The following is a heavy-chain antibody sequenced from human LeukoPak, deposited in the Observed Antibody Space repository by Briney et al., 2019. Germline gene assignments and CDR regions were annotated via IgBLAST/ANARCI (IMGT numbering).Heavy chain of an antibody. CDR2: IIPIFGTA. V-gene: IGHV1-69*13. CDR1: GGTFSSYA. J-gene: IGHJ4*02. D-gene: IGHD2-21*02. Sequence: ASVKVSCKASGGTFSSYAISWVRQAPGQGLEWMGGIIPIFGTANYAQKFQGRDTITADESTSTAYMELSSLRSEDTAVYYCARAPYCGGDCYLALYDYWGQGTLVTVSS. CDR3: ARAPYCGGDCYLALYDY.